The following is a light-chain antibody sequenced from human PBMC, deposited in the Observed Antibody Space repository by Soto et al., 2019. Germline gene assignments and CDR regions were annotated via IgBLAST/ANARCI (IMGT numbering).Light chain of an antibody. CDR1: QSISSS. V-gene: IGKV1-39*01. CDR3: QQSDSTPYT. CDR2: AAS. Sequence: DIQMTQSPSSLSASVGDRVTVTCRASQSISSSLNWYQLKPGKAPKLLVYAASTLPSGVPSRFSCSGSGTDFTLTISSLQPEDFASYYCQQSDSTPYTFGQGTKLEIK. J-gene: IGKJ2*01.